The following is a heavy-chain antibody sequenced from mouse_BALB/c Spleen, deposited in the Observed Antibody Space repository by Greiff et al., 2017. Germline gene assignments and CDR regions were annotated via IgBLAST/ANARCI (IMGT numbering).Heavy chain of an antibody. CDR3: NAWGLRVYAMDY. CDR1: GFNIKDYY. V-gene: IGHV14-4*02. J-gene: IGHJ4*01. D-gene: IGHD3-1*01. CDR2: IDPENGDT. Sequence: EVQLQQSGAELVRSGASVKLSCTASGFNIKDYYMHWVKQRPEQGLEWIGWIDPENGDTEYAPKFQGKATMTADTSSNTAYLQLSSLTSEDTAVYYCNAWGLRVYAMDYWGQGTSVTVSS.